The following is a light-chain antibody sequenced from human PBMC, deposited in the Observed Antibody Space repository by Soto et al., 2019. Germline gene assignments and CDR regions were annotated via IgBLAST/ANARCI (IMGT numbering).Light chain of an antibody. CDR1: QGISSY. CDR3: RQRYST. V-gene: IGKV1-9*01. Sequence: DIQLTQSPSFLSASVGDRVTITCRASQGISSYLAWYQQKPGKASKILIHAASTLPSGVPSRFRGSGSGTEFTLTISSLQPEDFATYNCRQRYSTFGGGTKVDIK. CDR2: AAS. J-gene: IGKJ4*01.